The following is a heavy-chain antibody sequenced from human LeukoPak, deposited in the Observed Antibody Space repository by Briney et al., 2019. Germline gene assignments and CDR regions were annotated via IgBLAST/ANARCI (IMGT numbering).Heavy chain of an antibody. CDR1: GFTFSDYY. CDR3: AKTKVATPYYYYGMDV. Sequence: GGSLRLSCAASGFTFSDYYMSCIRQAPGKGLEWVSYISSSGSTIYYADSVKGRFTISRDNAKNSLYLQMNSLRAEDTAVYYCAKTKVATPYYYYGMDVWGQGTTVTVSS. CDR2: ISSSGSTI. V-gene: IGHV3-11*01. J-gene: IGHJ6*02. D-gene: IGHD5-12*01.